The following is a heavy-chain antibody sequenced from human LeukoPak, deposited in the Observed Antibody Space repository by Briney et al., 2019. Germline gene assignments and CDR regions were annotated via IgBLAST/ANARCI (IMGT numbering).Heavy chain of an antibody. J-gene: IGHJ5*02. V-gene: IGHV4-4*07. CDR1: GGSITNYY. CDR3: ARVSTGFDP. Sequence: SETLSLTCTVSGGSITNYYWSWIRQPAGKGLEWIARIYTGGSASYNPSLKSRVTISVDTSKNQFSLKLSSVTAADTAVYYCARVSTGFDPWGQGTLVTVSS. CDR2: IYTGGSA.